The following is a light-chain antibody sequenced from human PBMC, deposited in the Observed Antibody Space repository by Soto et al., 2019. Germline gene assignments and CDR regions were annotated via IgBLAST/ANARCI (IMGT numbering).Light chain of an antibody. CDR3: IQSVDNLT. CDR2: EVS. V-gene: IGKV2D-29*01. Sequence: DIVMTQTPLSLSVTPGQSASISCKSSRSLLHSNGRTYLSWYVQKSGQTPQRLINEVSVPFTGMPDRFRGSGSATDFTLKISRVETEDAGIFYCIQSVDNLTFGQGTKLEIK. CDR1: RSLLHSNGRTY. J-gene: IGKJ2*01.